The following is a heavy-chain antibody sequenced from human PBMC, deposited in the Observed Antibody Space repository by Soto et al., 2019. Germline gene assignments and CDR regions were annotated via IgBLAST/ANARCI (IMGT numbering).Heavy chain of an antibody. D-gene: IGHD2-2*03. V-gene: IGHV4-59*01. CDR1: GGSINSYY. Sequence: PSETLSLTCTVSGGSINSYYWSWIRQPPGKGLEWIGYIYYSGSTNYNPSLKSRVTISVDTSKNQFSLKLSSVTAADTAVYYCARVDHSLFDYWGQGTLVTVSS. CDR2: IYYSGST. CDR3: ARVDHSLFDY. J-gene: IGHJ4*02.